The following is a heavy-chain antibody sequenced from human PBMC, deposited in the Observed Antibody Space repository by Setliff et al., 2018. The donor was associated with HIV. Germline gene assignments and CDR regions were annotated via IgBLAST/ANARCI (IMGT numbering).Heavy chain of an antibody. CDR2: IHHSGST. CDR1: SGSISSSNW. CDR3: ASVGSGWSHNWFDP. V-gene: IGHV4-4*02. Sequence: SETLSLTCAVSSGSISSSNWWSWVRQAPGEGLEWIGEIHHSGSTNYKPSLKSRVTISVDKSKNQFSLKLSSVTAADTAVYYCASVGSGWSHNWFDPWGQGTLVTVS. J-gene: IGHJ5*02. D-gene: IGHD6-19*01.